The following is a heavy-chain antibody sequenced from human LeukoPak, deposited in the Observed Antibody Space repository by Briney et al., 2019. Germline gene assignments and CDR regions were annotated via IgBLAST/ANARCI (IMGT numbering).Heavy chain of an antibody. J-gene: IGHJ4*02. V-gene: IGHV4-34*01. Sequence: SETLSLTCAVYGGSFGGYYWSWIRQPPGKGLEWIGEINHSGSINYNPSLKSRVTISVDTSKNQFSLKLSSVTAADTAVYYCARGRYSSGWSFFDYWGQGTLVTVSS. CDR3: ARGRYSSGWSFFDY. CDR2: INHSGSI. CDR1: GGSFGGYY. D-gene: IGHD6-19*01.